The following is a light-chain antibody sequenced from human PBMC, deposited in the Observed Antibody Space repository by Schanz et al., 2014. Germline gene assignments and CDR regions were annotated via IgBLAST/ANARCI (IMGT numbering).Light chain of an antibody. V-gene: IGKV1-9*01. CDR1: EDITVF. CDR3: QEYQTSLAT. J-gene: IGKJ1*01. Sequence: IQLTQSPSSLSASVGDRVTISCRASEDITVFLAWYQQRPGQAPKLLIYAASILQSGVPSRFSGSGSGTEFTLTISSLQPDDFATYYCQEYQTSLATFGQGTKVEIK. CDR2: AAS.